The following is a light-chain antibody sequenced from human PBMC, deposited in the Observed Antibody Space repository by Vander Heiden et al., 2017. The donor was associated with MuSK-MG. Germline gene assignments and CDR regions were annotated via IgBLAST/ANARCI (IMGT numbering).Light chain of an antibody. CDR1: QSIRSY. CDR3: QQRDSTPYT. Sequence: DIQMTQSPSSLSASVGDRVTITCRASQSIRSYLNWYQQKPGKAPKLLIYASSSLQSGVPSRFSGSGSGTDFTLTISSLQPEDFAAYYCQQRDSTPYTFGQGTKLDIK. J-gene: IGKJ2*01. V-gene: IGKV1-39*01. CDR2: ASS.